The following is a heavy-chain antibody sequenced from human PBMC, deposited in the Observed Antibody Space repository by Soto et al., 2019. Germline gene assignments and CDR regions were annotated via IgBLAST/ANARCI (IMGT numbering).Heavy chain of an antibody. J-gene: IGHJ4*02. CDR2: IRSKANSYAT. V-gene: IGHV3-73*01. CDR3: TRHADLGYCSSTSCYDFDY. D-gene: IGHD2-2*01. Sequence: EVQLVESGGGLVQPGGSLKLSCAASGLTFSGSAIHWVRQASGKGLEWVGRIRSKANSYATTYVESVKGRFTIPRDDSKNTAYLQMNSLKTEDTAVYYCTRHADLGYCSSTSCYDFDYWGQGTLVTVSS. CDR1: GLTFSGSA.